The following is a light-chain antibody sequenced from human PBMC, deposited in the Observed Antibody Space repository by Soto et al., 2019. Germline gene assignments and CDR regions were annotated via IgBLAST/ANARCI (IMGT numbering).Light chain of an antibody. J-gene: IGLJ3*02. V-gene: IGLV4-69*01. CDR2: LNSDGSH. CDR3: QSWGTGIQGV. Sequence: QPVLTQSPSASASLGASVKLTCTLSSGHSSYAIAWHQQQPEKGPRYLMKLNSDGSHSKGDGIPDRFSGSSSGAERYLTIPSLQSEDEADYYCQSWGTGIQGVFGGGTKLTVL. CDR1: SGHSSYA.